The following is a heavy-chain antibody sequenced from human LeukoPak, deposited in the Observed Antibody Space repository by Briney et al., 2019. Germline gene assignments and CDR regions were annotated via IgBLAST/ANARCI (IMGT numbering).Heavy chain of an antibody. Sequence: ASVKVSCKASGYTFTGYYMHWVRQAPGQGLEWMGWINPNSGGTNYAQKVQGRVTMTRDTSISTAYMELSRLRSDDTAVYYCARQSVTTVVTGGMDVWGQGTTVTVSS. CDR1: GYTFTGYY. J-gene: IGHJ6*02. CDR2: INPNSGGT. V-gene: IGHV1-2*02. D-gene: IGHD4-17*01. CDR3: ARQSVTTVVTGGMDV.